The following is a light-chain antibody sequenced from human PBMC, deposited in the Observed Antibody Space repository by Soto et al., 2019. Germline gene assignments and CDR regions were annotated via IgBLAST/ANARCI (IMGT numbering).Light chain of an antibody. CDR3: TSYTSSSTYV. Sequence: QSALTQPASVSESPGQSITISCAGTSSDIGGYNYVSWYQQHPDKAPKLMIYGVTNRPSGVSDRFSGSKSGNTASLTISGLQAEDDADYYGTSYTSSSTYVFGTGTKVTVL. CDR1: SSDIGGYNY. V-gene: IGLV2-14*01. J-gene: IGLJ1*01. CDR2: GVT.